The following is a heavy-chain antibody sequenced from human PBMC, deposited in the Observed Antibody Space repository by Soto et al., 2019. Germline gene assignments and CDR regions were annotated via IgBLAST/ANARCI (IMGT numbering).Heavy chain of an antibody. D-gene: IGHD4-17*01. CDR1: GGSFSGYY. V-gene: IGHV4-34*01. Sequence: PSETLSLTCAVYGGSFSGYYWTWIRQPPGTGLEWIGEINHSGSTNYNPSLKSRVTISVDTSKNQFSLKLSSVTAADTAVYYCASLYGDYVSYWGQGTLVTVSS. CDR3: ASLYGDYVSY. J-gene: IGHJ4*02. CDR2: INHSGST.